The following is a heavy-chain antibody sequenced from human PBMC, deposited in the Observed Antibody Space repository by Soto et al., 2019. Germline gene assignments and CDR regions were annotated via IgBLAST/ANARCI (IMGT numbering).Heavy chain of an antibody. CDR1: GFTFISYW. CDR2: INSDGSST. CDR3: ARRSNYYDFWSGYYTGRNGMDV. J-gene: IGHJ6*02. D-gene: IGHD3-3*01. Sequence: GGSLRLSCAASGFTFISYWMHWVRQAPWKGLVWVSRINSDGSSTSYADSVKGRFTISRDNAKNTLYLQMNSLRDEDTAVYYCARRSNYYDFWSGYYTGRNGMDVWGQGTTVTVSS. V-gene: IGHV3-74*01.